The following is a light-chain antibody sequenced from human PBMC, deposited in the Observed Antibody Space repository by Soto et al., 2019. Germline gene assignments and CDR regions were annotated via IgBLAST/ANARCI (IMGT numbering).Light chain of an antibody. J-gene: IGKJ5*01. V-gene: IGKV3-11*01. CDR1: QHISGY. Sequence: EIVLTQSPATLSLSPGESATLSCRASQHISGYLAWYQQKPGQAPRLLISDVSNRATGIPARFSGSGSGTDFTLTISSLEPEDFAVYFCQQRSNWPPITFGQGTRLEI. CDR3: QQRSNWPPIT. CDR2: DVS.